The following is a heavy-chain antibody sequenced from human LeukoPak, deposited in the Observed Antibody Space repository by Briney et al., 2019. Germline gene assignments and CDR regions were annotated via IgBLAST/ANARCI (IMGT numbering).Heavy chain of an antibody. CDR2: LNEDGSTA. CDR3: VRERIYYSDMAYKERENFDP. D-gene: IGHD1-26*01. CDR1: GFTLSLYW. V-gene: IGHV3-74*01. Sequence: GGSLRLSCAASGFTLSLYWMHWVRQGPGKGLMWVSGLNEDGSTADYTDSVKGRFTMSRDNAKGKVFLEMRSLTVEDTAICFYVRERIYYSDMAYKERENFDPWGRGTLVTVSS. J-gene: IGHJ5*02.